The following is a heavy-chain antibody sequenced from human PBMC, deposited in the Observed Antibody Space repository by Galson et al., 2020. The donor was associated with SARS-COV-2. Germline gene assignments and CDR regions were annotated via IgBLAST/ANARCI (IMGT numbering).Heavy chain of an antibody. CDR2: SANKADSHTT. CDR1: GFTLSDHY. Sequence: GESLKISCAASGFTLSDHYIDWVRQAPGKGLEWVRRSANKADSHTTEYATSVKDRFTISRDAAENSLYLQMNSLGSEDTAVYYCTRGYSGVDIYAFDIWGQGTLVTVAS. D-gene: IGHD5-12*01. V-gene: IGHV3-72*01. J-gene: IGHJ3*02. CDR3: TRGYSGVDIYAFDI.